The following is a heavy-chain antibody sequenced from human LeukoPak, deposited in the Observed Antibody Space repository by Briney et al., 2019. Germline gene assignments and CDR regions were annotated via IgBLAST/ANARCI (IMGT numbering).Heavy chain of an antibody. J-gene: IGHJ5*02. CDR2: IWNDGRNK. Sequence: GGSLRLSCAASGFTFSGYDIHWVRQSPDKGLEWVACIWNDGRNKSYTDSVRGPFNTSRDNSKNTLYLQMNSQRAEDTAIYHCARGGYCSGGRCYPNWFDPWGQGTLVTVSS. CDR1: GFTFSGYD. CDR3: ARGGYCSGGRCYPNWFDP. V-gene: IGHV3-33*01. D-gene: IGHD2-15*01.